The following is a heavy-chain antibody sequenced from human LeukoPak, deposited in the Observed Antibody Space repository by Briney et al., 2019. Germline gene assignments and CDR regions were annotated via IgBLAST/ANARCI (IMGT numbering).Heavy chain of an antibody. CDR1: GGSFSGYY. J-gene: IGHJ5*02. CDR3: ARGHIEGEFGVIWFDP. D-gene: IGHD3-10*01. Sequence: PSETLSLTCAVYGGSFSGYYWSWIRLPPGKGLEWIGEISYSGSTNYNPSLKSRVTISVDTSTNQFSLNLNSMTAADTAVYYCARGHIEGEFGVIWFDPWGQGTLVPVPT. V-gene: IGHV4-34*01. CDR2: ISYSGST.